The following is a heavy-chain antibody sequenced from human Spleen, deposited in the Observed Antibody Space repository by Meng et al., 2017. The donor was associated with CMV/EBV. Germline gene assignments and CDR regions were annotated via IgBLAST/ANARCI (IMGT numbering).Heavy chain of an antibody. J-gene: IGHJ4*02. CDR3: ARVTYSTIDY. D-gene: IGHD1-26*01. CDR1: AYSISSGYY. V-gene: IGHV4-38-2*02. Sequence: SETLSLTCTVSAYSISSGYYWGWFRQPPGKGLEWIGTIYNSGTTYYNPSLKSRVTISVDTSKNQFSLKLTSVTAADTALYYCARVTYSTIDYWGQGTLVTVSS. CDR2: IYNSGTT.